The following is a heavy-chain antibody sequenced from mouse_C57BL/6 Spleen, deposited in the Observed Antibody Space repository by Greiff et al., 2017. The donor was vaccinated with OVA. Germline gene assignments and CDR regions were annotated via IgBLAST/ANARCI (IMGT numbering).Heavy chain of an antibody. CDR2: IYPGSGST. V-gene: IGHV1-55*01. J-gene: IGHJ3*01. CDR3: AREDYGSFAY. D-gene: IGHD1-1*01. CDR1: GYTFTRYW. Sequence: QVQLQQPGAELVKPGASVKMSCKASGYTFTRYWLTWVKQRPGQGLEWIGDIYPGSGSTNYNEKFKSKATLTVDTSSSTAYMQLSSLTSEDSAVYYCAREDYGSFAYWGQGTLVTVSA.